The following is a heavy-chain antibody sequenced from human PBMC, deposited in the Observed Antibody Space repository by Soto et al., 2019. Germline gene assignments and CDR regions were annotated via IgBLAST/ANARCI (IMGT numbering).Heavy chain of an antibody. CDR2: IGTAGDT. CDR3: ARSPPGGYHYSYGMDV. CDR1: GFTFSSYD. J-gene: IGHJ6*02. Sequence: EVQLVESGGGLVQPGGSLRLSCAASGFTFSSYDMQWVRQATGKGLEWVSAIGTAGDTYYPGSVKGRFTISRENAKTSLYLQMNSLRAGDTAVYYCARSPPGGYHYSYGMDVWGQGTTVTVSS. V-gene: IGHV3-13*04. D-gene: IGHD3-22*01.